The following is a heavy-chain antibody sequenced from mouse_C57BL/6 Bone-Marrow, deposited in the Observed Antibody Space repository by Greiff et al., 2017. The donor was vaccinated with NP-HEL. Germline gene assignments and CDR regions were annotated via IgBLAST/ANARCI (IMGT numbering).Heavy chain of an antibody. V-gene: IGHV1-78*01. Sequence: VKLVESDAELVKPGASVKISCKVSGYTFTDHTIHWMKQRPEQGLEWIGYIYPRDGSTKYNEKFKGKATLTADKSSSTAYMQLNSLTSEDSAVYFCARWAYDYDEGFAYWGQGTLVTVSA. J-gene: IGHJ3*01. CDR3: ARWAYDYDEGFAY. CDR1: GYTFTDHT. D-gene: IGHD2-4*01. CDR2: IYPRDGST.